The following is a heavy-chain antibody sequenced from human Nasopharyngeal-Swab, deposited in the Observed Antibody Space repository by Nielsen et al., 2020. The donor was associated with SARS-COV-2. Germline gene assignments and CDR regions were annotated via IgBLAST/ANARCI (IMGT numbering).Heavy chain of an antibody. CDR3: AKDHGYVRGATPAYDY. D-gene: IGHD3-16*01. J-gene: IGHJ4*02. CDR1: GFTFSSYA. V-gene: IGHV3-23*01. Sequence: GGSLRLSCAASGFTFSSYAMSWVRQAPGKGLEWVSAITGSGGTTYYADSVKGRFTISRDNSKNTLYLQMNSLRAEDTAVYYCAKDHGYVRGATPAYDYWGQGTLVTVSS. CDR2: ITGSGGTT.